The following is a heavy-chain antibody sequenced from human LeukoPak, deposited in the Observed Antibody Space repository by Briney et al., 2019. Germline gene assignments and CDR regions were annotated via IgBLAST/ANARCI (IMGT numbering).Heavy chain of an antibody. CDR2: VSPNGETA. CDR3: ARDPYSGSYSDYYYYYMDV. V-gene: IGHV3-23*01. Sequence: GGTLRLSCAASGFIFRNYGMNWVRQPPGKGLEWVSGVSPNGETAYYADSVKGRFTISRDNSKNTLYLQMSSLRAEDTAVYYCARDPYSGSYSDYYYYYMDVWGKGTTVTVSS. J-gene: IGHJ6*03. D-gene: IGHD1-26*01. CDR1: GFIFRNYG.